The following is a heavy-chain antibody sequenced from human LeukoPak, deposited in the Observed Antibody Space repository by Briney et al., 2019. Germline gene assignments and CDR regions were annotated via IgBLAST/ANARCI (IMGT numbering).Heavy chain of an antibody. D-gene: IGHD3-10*01. V-gene: IGHV1-2*02. CDR3: AKEGTHRFGPLIQRAYDV. J-gene: IGHJ3*01. CDR2: INPNSGGT. Sequence: ASVKVSCKASGYTFTGYYMHWVRQAPGQGLEWMGWINPNSGGTNYAQKFQGRVTMTRDTSISTAYMELSRLRSDDTAVYYCAKEGTHRFGPLIQRAYDVWGQGTMVTVSS. CDR1: GYTFTGYY.